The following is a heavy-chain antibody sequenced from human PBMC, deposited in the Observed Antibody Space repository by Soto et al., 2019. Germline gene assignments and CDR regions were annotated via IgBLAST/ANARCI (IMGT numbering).Heavy chain of an antibody. Sequence: ASVKVSCKVSGYTLTELSMHWVRQAPGKGLEWMGGFDPEDGETIYAQKFQGRVTMTEDTSTDTAYMELSSLRSEDTAVYYCATDLIAAPPPYYYYGMDVWGQGTTVTVSS. V-gene: IGHV1-24*01. CDR3: ATDLIAAPPPYYYYGMDV. CDR2: FDPEDGET. J-gene: IGHJ6*02. CDR1: GYTLTELS. D-gene: IGHD6-25*01.